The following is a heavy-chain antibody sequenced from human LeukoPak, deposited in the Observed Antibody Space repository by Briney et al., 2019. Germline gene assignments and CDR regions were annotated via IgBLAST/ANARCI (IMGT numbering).Heavy chain of an antibody. CDR3: ARDLPRDHWRIQHSHFDY. J-gene: IGHJ4*02. CDR2: TYYRSKWYN. CDR1: GDSVSSNSAA. D-gene: IGHD1-1*01. Sequence: SQTLSLTCAISGDSVSSNSAAWNWIRQSPSRGLEWLGRTYYRSKWYNDYAVSVKSRITINPDTSKNQFSLQLNSVTPEDTAVYYCARDLPRDHWRIQHSHFDYGGQGTLVTVSS. V-gene: IGHV6-1*01.